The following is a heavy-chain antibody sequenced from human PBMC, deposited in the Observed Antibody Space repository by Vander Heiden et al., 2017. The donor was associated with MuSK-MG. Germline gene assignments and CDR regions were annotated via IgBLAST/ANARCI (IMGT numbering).Heavy chain of an antibody. CDR3: ARAGTVTTRWFDP. J-gene: IGHJ5*02. Sequence: QVQLQESGPGLVKPSGTLSLSCAVSGDSISSPNWWTWVRQTPGKGLEWIGEIFRSGITNYAPSLKSRVTISLDKSKNQFSLNLTSVTAADTAIYYCARAGTVTTRWFDPWGQGTLGTVSS. CDR2: IFRSGIT. CDR1: GDSISSPNW. D-gene: IGHD3-10*01. V-gene: IGHV4-4*02.